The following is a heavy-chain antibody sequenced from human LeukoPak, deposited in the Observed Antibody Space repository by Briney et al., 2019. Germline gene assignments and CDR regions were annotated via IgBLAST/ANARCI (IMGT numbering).Heavy chain of an antibody. D-gene: IGHD2-15*01. CDR3: ARSHTRNGFCGGGRCYPAVWWFDP. Sequence: GASVKVSCKASGYTFINNDINWVRQAPGQGLEWMAWIDPKNGNRGYAQNFQGRVTMTTDTSISTAYMELSSLRSGDTAVYYCARSHTRNGFCGGGRCYPAVWWFDPWGQGTLVTVSS. J-gene: IGHJ5*02. V-gene: IGHV1-8*01. CDR1: GYTFINND. CDR2: IDPKNGNR.